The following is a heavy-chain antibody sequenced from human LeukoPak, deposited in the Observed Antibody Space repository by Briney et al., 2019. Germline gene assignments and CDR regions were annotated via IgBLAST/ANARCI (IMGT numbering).Heavy chain of an antibody. CDR1: GGSISRYY. V-gene: IGHV4-59*01. Sequence: SETLSLTCSVSGGSISRYYWSWMRQPPGKGLECIGYIYYSGSTNYNPSLKSRVTISVDTSKNQFSLKLSSVTAADTAVYYCASRHFYDSSGYWDWGQGTLVTVSS. D-gene: IGHD3-22*01. J-gene: IGHJ4*02. CDR2: IYYSGST. CDR3: ASRHFYDSSGYWD.